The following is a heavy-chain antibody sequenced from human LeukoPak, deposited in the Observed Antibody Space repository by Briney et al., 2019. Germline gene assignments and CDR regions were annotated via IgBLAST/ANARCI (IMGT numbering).Heavy chain of an antibody. CDR1: GGTFSSYA. J-gene: IGHJ4*02. CDR3: ARPHYDILTGYSYYFDY. CDR2: IIPILGIA. Sequence: ASVKVSCKASGGTFSSYAISWVRQAPGQGLEWMGRIIPILGIANYAQKLQGRVTMTTDTSTSTAYMELRSLRSDDTAVYYCARPHYDILTGYSYYFDYWGQGTLVTVSS. V-gene: IGHV1-69*04. D-gene: IGHD3-9*01.